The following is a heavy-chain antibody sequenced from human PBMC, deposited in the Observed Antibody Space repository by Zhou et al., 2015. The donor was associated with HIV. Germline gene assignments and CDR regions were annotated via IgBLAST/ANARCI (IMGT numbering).Heavy chain of an antibody. V-gene: IGHV1-69*02. CDR1: GGTFSSYT. D-gene: IGHD2-15*01. Sequence: QVQLVQSGAEVKKPGSSVKVSCKASGGTFSSYTISWVRQAPGQGLEWMGRIIPILGIANYAQKFQGRVTITADKSTSTAYMELSSLRSEDTAVYYCAGTYCSGGSCYLASLYWYFDLWGRGTLVTVSS. CDR3: AGTYCSGGSCYLASLYWYFDL. CDR2: IIPILGIA. J-gene: IGHJ2*01.